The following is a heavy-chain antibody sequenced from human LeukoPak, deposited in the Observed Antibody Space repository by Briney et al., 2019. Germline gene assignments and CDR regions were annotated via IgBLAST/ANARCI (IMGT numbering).Heavy chain of an antibody. CDR3: AKDDVILGPTSFDY. J-gene: IGHJ4*02. CDR1: GFTVSNSY. D-gene: IGHD1-26*01. V-gene: IGHV3-66*02. Sequence: GGSLRLSCAASGFTVSNSYMSWVRQAPGKGLEWVSVIYSGDIGGYTYYSDSVKGRFTISRDTSKNTLYLQVNSLRAEDTAVYYCAKDDVILGPTSFDYWGQGTLVTVSS. CDR2: IYSGDIGGYT.